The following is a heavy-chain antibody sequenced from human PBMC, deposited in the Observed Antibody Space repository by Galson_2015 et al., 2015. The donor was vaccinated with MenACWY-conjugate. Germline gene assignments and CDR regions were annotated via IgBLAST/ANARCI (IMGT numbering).Heavy chain of an antibody. V-gene: IGHV3-66*02. CDR1: GCAVRNYY. CDR2: IYTSGII. Sequence: LRLSCASSGCAVRNYYMRWVRPAPGRGLEWVSIIYTSGIIYDADSVRGRFTIHRDNRKITLYMQMNSLRAEDTDLYNSVGFSLGGVAGHFDYWGQGALVTVSS. CDR3: VGFSLGGVAGHFDY. J-gene: IGHJ4*02. D-gene: IGHD6-19*01.